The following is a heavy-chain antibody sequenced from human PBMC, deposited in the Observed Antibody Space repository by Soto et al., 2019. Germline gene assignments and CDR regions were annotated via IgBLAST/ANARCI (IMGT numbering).Heavy chain of an antibody. D-gene: IGHD1-26*01. CDR1: GYTFTNYA. V-gene: IGHV1-3*01. CDR3: ARDSGGAGAKTYFDY. J-gene: IGHJ4*02. Sequence: QVQLVQSGAEVKKPGASVKVSCEASGYTFTNYAIHWVRQAPGQRLEWMGWINAGYSNTKYSQKFQGRVTFTRDTSATIVYMEVTSLRSEDTAVYYCARDSGGAGAKTYFDYCGQGTLVTVSS. CDR2: INAGYSNT.